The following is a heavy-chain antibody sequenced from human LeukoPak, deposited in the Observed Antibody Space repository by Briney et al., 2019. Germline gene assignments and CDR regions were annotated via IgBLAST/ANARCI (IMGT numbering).Heavy chain of an antibody. CDR3: ARDYGGNLDAFDI. V-gene: IGHV1-2*02. Sequence: GASVKVSCKASGYTFTGYYMHWVRQAPGQGLEWMGWINPNSGGTNYAQKFRGRVTMTRDTSISTAYMELSRLRSDDTAVYYCARDYGGNLDAFDIWGQGTMVTVSS. D-gene: IGHD4-23*01. CDR2: INPNSGGT. J-gene: IGHJ3*02. CDR1: GYTFTGYY.